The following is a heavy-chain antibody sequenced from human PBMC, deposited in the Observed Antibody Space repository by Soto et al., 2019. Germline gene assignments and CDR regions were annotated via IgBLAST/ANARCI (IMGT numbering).Heavy chain of an antibody. V-gene: IGHV2-70*01. Sequence: GSGPTLVNPTQTLTLTCTFSGFSLSTSGMCVSWIRQPPGKALEWLALIDWDDDKYYSTSLKTRLTNSKDTSKNQVVLTMTNMEPVAKATYYCAGYWYTWNDGYVVFDIWGQGTLVTVSS. J-gene: IGHJ3*02. CDR3: AGYWYTWNDGYVVFDI. CDR1: GFSLSTSGMC. D-gene: IGHD1-1*01. CDR2: IDWDDDK.